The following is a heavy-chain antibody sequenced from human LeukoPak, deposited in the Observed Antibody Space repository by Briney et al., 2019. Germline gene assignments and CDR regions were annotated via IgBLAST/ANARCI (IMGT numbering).Heavy chain of an antibody. CDR2: ISSTSAHK. CDR3: ATRVTADSYDASDI. V-gene: IGHV3-21*06. Sequence: GGSLRLSCAASGFTFKSFSMTRVRQAPGKGLEWVASISSTSAHKYHADSVKGRFTISRDNDKNSLYLQMNSLRTEDTALYYCATRVTADSYDASDIWGQGTMVTVSS. J-gene: IGHJ3*02. D-gene: IGHD6-13*01. CDR1: GFTFKSFS.